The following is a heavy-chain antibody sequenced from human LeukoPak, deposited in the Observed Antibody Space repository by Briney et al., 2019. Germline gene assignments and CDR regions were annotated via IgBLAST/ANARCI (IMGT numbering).Heavy chain of an antibody. D-gene: IGHD3-16*02. CDR3: AVIRLGDLSLIDY. CDR2: IVVYDGDA. CDR1: GYTFASFG. J-gene: IGHJ4*02. V-gene: IGHV1-18*01. Sequence: ASVKVSCKASGYTFASFGISWVRQAPGQGLEWMGWIVVYDGDANYAQKFQGRVTMTTDTSTNTAYMELRSLRSDDTAVYYCAVIRLGDLSLIDYWGQGTLVTVST.